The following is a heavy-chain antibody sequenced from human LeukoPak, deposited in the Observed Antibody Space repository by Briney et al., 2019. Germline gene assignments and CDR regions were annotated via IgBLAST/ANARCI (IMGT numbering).Heavy chain of an antibody. CDR3: AKDPDDILSYHDY. J-gene: IGHJ4*02. D-gene: IGHD3-9*01. CDR1: GFTFSIYA. CDR2: ISGSGGST. Sequence: GGSLRLSCAASGFTFSIYAMSWVRQAPGKGLEWVSGISGSGGSTYYAGSVKDRFSISRDNSKNTLYLQMNSMRAEDTAVYYCAKDPDDILSYHDYWGQGTLVTVSS. V-gene: IGHV3-23*01.